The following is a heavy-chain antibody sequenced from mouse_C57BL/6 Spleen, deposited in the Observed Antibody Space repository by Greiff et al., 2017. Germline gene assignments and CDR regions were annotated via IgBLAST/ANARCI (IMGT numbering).Heavy chain of an antibody. V-gene: IGHV2-4*01. CDR2: IWSGGST. CDR3: AKKGGFYAMDY. J-gene: IGHJ4*01. CDR1: GFSLTSYG. Sequence: VKLMESGPGLVQPSQSLSITCTVSGFSLTSYGVHWVRQPPGKGLEWLGVIWSGGSTDYNAAFISRLSISKDNSKSQVFFKMNSLQADDTAIYYCAKKGGFYAMDYWGQGTSVTVSS.